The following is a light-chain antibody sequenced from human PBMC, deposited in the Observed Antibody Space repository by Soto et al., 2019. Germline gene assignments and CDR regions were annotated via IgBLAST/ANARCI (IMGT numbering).Light chain of an antibody. CDR3: SSYTTSSSYF. J-gene: IGLJ1*01. V-gene: IGLV2-14*01. Sequence: QSALTQPASVSGSPGQSITISCTGTSSDVGAYNLVSWYQQHPGRAPKLMIYDVYDRPSGVSNCFSGSKSGNTASLTISGLQAEDEADYYCSSYTTSSSYFFGTGTKVTVL. CDR1: SSDVGAYNL. CDR2: DVY.